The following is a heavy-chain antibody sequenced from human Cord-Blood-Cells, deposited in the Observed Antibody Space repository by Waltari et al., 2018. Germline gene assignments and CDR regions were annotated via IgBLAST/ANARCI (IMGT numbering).Heavy chain of an antibody. V-gene: IGHV4-59*01. CDR3: ARGDVGYSYGYFDY. CDR1: GGSISSYY. J-gene: IGHJ4*02. CDR2: IYYSGST. D-gene: IGHD5-18*01. Sequence: QVQLQESGPGLVKPSETLSLTCTVSGGSISSYYWSWIRQPPGKGLEWIGYIYYSGSTNYNPSLKSRVTISVDTSKNQFSLKLSSVTAADTAVYYCARGDVGYSYGYFDYWGQGTL.